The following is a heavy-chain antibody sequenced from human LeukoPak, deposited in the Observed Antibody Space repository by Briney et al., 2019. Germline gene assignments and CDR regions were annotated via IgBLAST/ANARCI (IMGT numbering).Heavy chain of an antibody. CDR2: ISGRGGST. D-gene: IGHD2-15*01. J-gene: IGHJ4*02. CDR3: AKDLGRDISPQSCDY. Sequence: GGSLRLSCAASGFTFSSYAMSWVRQAPGKGLEWVSAISGRGGSTYYADSVKGRFTISRDNSKNTLYLQMNSLRAEDTAVYYCAKDLGRDISPQSCDYWGQGTLVTVSS. V-gene: IGHV3-23*01. CDR1: GFTFSSYA.